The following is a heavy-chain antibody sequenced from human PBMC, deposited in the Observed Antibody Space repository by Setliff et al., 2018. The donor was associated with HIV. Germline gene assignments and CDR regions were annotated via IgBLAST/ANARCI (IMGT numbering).Heavy chain of an antibody. D-gene: IGHD3-16*01. CDR3: AKTLPTFSTYNWYFDL. J-gene: IGHJ2*01. Sequence: GGSLRLSCAASGFTFSSYAMTWVRQAPGKGLEWVSGISNSESGGRTFYADSVKGRFTISRDNSKNTLYMEMNRLRAEDTAVYYCAKTLPTFSTYNWYFDLWGRGTLVTVSS. CDR1: GFTFSSYA. V-gene: IGHV3-23*01. CDR2: ISNSESGGRT.